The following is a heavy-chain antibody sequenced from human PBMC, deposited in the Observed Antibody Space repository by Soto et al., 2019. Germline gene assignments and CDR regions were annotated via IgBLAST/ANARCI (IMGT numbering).Heavy chain of an antibody. V-gene: IGHV1-18*01. D-gene: IGHD2-15*01. J-gene: IGHJ5*02. Sequence: ASVKVSCKASGYTFTSYGISWVRQAPGQGLEWMGWISAYNGNTNYAQKLQGRVTMTTDTSTSTAYMELRSLRSDDTAVYYCARVGFVVVVAVNKGWFDPWGQGTLVTVSS. CDR2: ISAYNGNT. CDR3: ARVGFVVVVAVNKGWFDP. CDR1: GYTFTSYG.